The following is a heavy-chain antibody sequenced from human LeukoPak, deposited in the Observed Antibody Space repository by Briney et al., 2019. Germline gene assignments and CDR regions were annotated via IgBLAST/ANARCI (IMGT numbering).Heavy chain of an antibody. CDR3: ARDPLGDFDY. Sequence: GGSLRLSCAASGFTFSSYAMSWVRQAPGKGLEWVSAISGSGGSTYYADSVKGRFTISRDNAKNSLYLQMNSLRAEDTAVYYCARDPLGDFDYWGQGTLVTVSS. V-gene: IGHV3-23*01. D-gene: IGHD6-13*01. CDR2: ISGSGGST. CDR1: GFTFSSYA. J-gene: IGHJ4*02.